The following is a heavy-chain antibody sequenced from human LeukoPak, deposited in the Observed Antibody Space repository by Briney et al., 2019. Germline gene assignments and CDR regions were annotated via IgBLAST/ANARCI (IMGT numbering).Heavy chain of an antibody. CDR2: ISSSSSYI. Sequence: GGSLRLSCAASGFTFSSYWMSWVRQAPGKGLEWVSSISSSSSYINYADSVKGRITISRDNAKNSLYLQMNSLRAEDTAVYYCARASYSGSYYAYWGQGTLVTVSS. CDR1: GFTFSSYW. CDR3: ARASYSGSYYAY. J-gene: IGHJ4*02. V-gene: IGHV3-21*01. D-gene: IGHD1-26*01.